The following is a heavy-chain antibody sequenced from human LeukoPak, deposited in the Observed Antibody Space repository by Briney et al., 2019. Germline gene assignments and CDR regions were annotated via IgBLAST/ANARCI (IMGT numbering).Heavy chain of an antibody. V-gene: IGHV4-34*01. CDR2: INHSGST. CDR1: GGSFSGYY. D-gene: IGHD2-2*01. J-gene: IGHJ5*02. Sequence: PSETLSLTCAVYGGSFSGYYWSWIRQPPGKGLEWIGEINHSGSTNYNPSLKSRVTISVDTSKNQFSLKLSSVTAADTAVYYCARGRVPAAPSARMNWFDPWGQGTLVTVSS. CDR3: ARGRVPAAPSARMNWFDP.